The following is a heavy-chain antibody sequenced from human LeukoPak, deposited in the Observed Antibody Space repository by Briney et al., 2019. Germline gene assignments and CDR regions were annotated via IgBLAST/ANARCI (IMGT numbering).Heavy chain of an antibody. CDR3: ARINSSGWYNYFDY. V-gene: IGHV4-4*02. D-gene: IGHD6-19*01. J-gene: IGHJ4*02. Sequence: NPSETLSLTCAVSGGTISSSNWWSWVRQPPGKGLEWIGEIYHSGSTNYNPSLKSRVTISVDKSKNQFSLKLSSVTAADTAVYYCARINSSGWYNYFDYWGQGTLVTFSS. CDR2: IYHSGST. CDR1: GGTISSSNW.